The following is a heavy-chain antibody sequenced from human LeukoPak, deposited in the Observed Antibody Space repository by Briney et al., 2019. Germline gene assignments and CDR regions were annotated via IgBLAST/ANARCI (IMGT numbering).Heavy chain of an antibody. Sequence: SETLSLTCTVSGYSISSGYYWGWIRQPPGKGLEWIGSIYYSGSTYYNPSLKSRVTISVDTSKNQFSLKLSSVTAADTAVYYCASSHAWGQGTLVTVSS. J-gene: IGHJ5*02. CDR2: IYYSGST. V-gene: IGHV4-38-2*02. CDR3: ASSHA. CDR1: GYSISSGYY.